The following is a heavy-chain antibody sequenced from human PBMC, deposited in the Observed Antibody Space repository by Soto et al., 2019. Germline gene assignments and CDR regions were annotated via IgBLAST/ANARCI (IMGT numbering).Heavy chain of an antibody. Sequence: QVQLVQSGAEVKKPESSVKVSCKAPGGTFSTYAISWVRQAPGQGLEWMGGIIPMFGTANYAQRFQDRVTITSDVSTNTVYMELSSLRSEDTAVYFCASGIHLWLRRINNGYSGWGQGTLVTGSS. V-gene: IGHV1-69*05. CDR3: ASGIHLWLRRINNGYSG. CDR1: GGTFSTYA. D-gene: IGHD5-12*01. CDR2: IIPMFGTA. J-gene: IGHJ4*02.